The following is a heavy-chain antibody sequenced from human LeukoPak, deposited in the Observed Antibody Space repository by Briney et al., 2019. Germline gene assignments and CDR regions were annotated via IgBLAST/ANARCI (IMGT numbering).Heavy chain of an antibody. CDR2: IYYSGSI. CDR1: GVSISSYY. Sequence: SETLSLTCTASGVSISSYYWSWIRQPPGKGLEWVWDIYYSGSINYNPSLKSRVTISVDTSKNQFSLKLSSVTAADTAVYYCARSSYSSSPFDFDYWGQGTLVTVSS. J-gene: IGHJ4*02. CDR3: ARSSYSSSPFDFDY. D-gene: IGHD6-6*01. V-gene: IGHV4-59*01.